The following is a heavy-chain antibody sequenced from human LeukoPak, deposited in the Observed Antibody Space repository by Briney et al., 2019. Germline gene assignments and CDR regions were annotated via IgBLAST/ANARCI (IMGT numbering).Heavy chain of an antibody. CDR3: TKEVLYFGELLQAKYFDL. D-gene: IGHD3-10*01. CDR2: ISGSGGST. V-gene: IGHV3-23*01. J-gene: IGHJ2*01. Sequence: GGSLRLSCAASGFTFSSYAMNWVRQAPGKGLEWVSGISGSGGSTYYAGSVKGRFTISRDNSKNTLYVQMNSLRAEDTAVYYCTKEVLYFGELLQAKYFDLWGRGTLVTVSS. CDR1: GFTFSSYA.